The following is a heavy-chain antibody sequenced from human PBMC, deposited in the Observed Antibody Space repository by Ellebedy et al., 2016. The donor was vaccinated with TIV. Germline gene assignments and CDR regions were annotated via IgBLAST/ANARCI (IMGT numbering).Heavy chain of an antibody. J-gene: IGHJ3*02. D-gene: IGHD4-17*01. CDR1: GFSFRSYW. Sequence: GGSLRLSCAASGFSFRSYWMTWVRQAPGKGLEWVANINQDATKTFYVDSVEGRFTISRDNAKNSLFLQMISLRAEDTALYYCATDGSYGDYRSPTHAFEMWGQGTMVTVSS. CDR3: ATDGSYGDYRSPTHAFEM. CDR2: INQDATKT. V-gene: IGHV3-7*01.